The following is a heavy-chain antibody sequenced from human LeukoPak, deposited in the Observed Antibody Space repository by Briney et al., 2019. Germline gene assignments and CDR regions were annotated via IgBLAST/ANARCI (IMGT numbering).Heavy chain of an antibody. CDR3: ASRSGQGVLYYY. J-gene: IGHJ4*02. CDR2: IIPIFGTA. D-gene: IGHD3-16*02. Sequence: SVTVSCKASGGTFSRYAISWVRHAPGQGREWRGGIIPIFGTANYEQKLQGRVTITTDECTSTANMKLSSARPENTAVDYRASRSGQGVLYYYWGQGTLVTVSS. CDR1: GGTFSRYA. V-gene: IGHV1-69*05.